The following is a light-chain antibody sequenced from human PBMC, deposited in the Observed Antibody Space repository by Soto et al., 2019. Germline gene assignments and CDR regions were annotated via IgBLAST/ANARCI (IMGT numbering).Light chain of an antibody. J-gene: IGKJ2*01. Sequence: DVVLTQSPVSLPVTLGQPASITCRSSHGLVYSNGNTFLSWFFQRLGQSPRRLIYKVSNRDSGVPDRFSGSGSGTDFTLQITRVVAEDVGVYYCMQYTHWPHTFGQGTKLEIK. CDR2: KVS. CDR3: MQYTHWPHT. V-gene: IGKV2-30*01. CDR1: HGLVYSNGNTF.